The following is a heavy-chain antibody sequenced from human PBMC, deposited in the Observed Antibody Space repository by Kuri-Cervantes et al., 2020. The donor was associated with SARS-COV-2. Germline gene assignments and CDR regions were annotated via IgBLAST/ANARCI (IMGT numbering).Heavy chain of an antibody. V-gene: IGHV5-51*01. J-gene: IGHJ4*02. Sequence: KVSCKGSGYSFTSYWIGWVRQMPGEGLEWMGIIDPGNSDTRYSPYFQGQVTISADKSISTAYLQWSSLKASDTAMYYCARSEGGLRFLEWLFFDYWGQGTLVTVSS. CDR3: ARSEGGLRFLEWLFFDY. D-gene: IGHD3-3*01. CDR1: GYSFTSYW. CDR2: IDPGNSDT.